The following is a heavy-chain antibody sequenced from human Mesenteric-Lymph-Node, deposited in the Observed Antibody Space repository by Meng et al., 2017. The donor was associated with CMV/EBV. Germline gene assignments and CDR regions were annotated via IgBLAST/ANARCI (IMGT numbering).Heavy chain of an antibody. J-gene: IGHJ6*02. V-gene: IGHV3-74*01. CDR1: GFTFSTYA. Sequence: GGSLRLSCAASGFTFSTYAMSWVRQAPGKGLVWVSRISSDASSATHADSVEGRFTISRDNAKNTLYLQMNSLRAEDTAVYYCARDKDSNYFYYYYGMDVWGQGTTVTVSS. CDR2: ISSDASSA. D-gene: IGHD4-11*01. CDR3: ARDKDSNYFYYYYGMDV.